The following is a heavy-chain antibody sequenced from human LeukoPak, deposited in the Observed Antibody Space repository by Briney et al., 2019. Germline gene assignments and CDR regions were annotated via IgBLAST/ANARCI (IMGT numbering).Heavy chain of an antibody. Sequence: ASVKVSCKASGYTFTSYYMHWVRQAPGQGLEWMGIINPSGGSTSYAQKFQGRVTMTRDTSTSTVYMELSSLRPEDTALYYCAKGGPDYGAGSPEYNWFDPWGQGTLVTVSS. CDR3: AKGGPDYGAGSPEYNWFDP. V-gene: IGHV1-46*01. CDR1: GYTFTSYY. CDR2: INPSGGST. J-gene: IGHJ5*02. D-gene: IGHD3-10*01.